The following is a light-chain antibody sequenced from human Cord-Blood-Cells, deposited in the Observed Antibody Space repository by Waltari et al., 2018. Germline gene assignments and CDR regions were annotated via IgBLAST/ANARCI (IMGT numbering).Light chain of an antibody. Sequence: DIQMTQSPSTLSASRGDRVTITCRASQSISSWLAWYQQKPGKSPKLLSYKASSLESGVPSRFSGSGSGTEFTLTISSLQPDDFATYYCQQYNSYSRTFGQGTKVEIK. J-gene: IGKJ1*01. CDR2: KAS. CDR3: QQYNSYSRT. V-gene: IGKV1-5*03. CDR1: QSISSW.